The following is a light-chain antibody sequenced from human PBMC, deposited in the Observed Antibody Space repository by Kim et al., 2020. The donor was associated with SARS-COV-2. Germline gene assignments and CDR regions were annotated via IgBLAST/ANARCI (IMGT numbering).Light chain of an antibody. CDR3: QQYDTYPVT. V-gene: IGKV1-5*03. CDR2: KAS. Sequence: AAVGDRFTITCRASQRISYWLAWYQQKPGKAPNLLIYKASNLQSGVPSRFSGSGSGTDFTLTISGLQPDDFATYYCQQYDTYPVTFGQGTRLEIK. J-gene: IGKJ5*01. CDR1: QRISYW.